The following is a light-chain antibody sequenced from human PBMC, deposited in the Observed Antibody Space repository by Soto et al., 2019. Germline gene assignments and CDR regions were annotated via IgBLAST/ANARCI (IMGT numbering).Light chain of an antibody. Sequence: QSALTQSPSASGTPGQRVTISCSGSRSNIGRNFAYWYQHVPGTAPRLLIYSTDLRPSGVPDRFSGSKSGTSASLAISGLQSEDEADYYCATWDVTLNIWVFGGGTKLTVL. CDR3: ATWDVTLNIWV. CDR2: STD. CDR1: RSNIGRNF. V-gene: IGLV1-44*01. J-gene: IGLJ3*02.